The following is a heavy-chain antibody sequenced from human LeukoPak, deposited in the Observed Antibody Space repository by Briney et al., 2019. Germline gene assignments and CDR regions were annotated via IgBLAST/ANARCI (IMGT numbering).Heavy chain of an antibody. D-gene: IGHD2-2*02. V-gene: IGHV1-18*01. CDR2: ISAYNGNT. J-gene: IGHJ6*03. CDR3: ARGGRYCSSTSCYSPYYYYYYMDV. CDR1: GYTLTSYG. Sequence: GASVKVSCKASGYTLTSYGISWVRQAPGQGLEWMGWISAYNGNTNYAQKLQGRVTMTTDTSTSTAYMELRSLRSDDTAVYYCARGGRYCSSTSCYSPYYYYYYMDVWGKGTTVTISS.